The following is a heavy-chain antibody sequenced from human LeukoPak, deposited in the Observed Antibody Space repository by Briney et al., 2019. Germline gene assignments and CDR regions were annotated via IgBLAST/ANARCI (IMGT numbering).Heavy chain of an antibody. CDR1: GASISSHY. Sequence: SETLSLTCSVSGASISSHYWSWIRQPPGNGLEWIGYIHYSGSTNYNPSLKSRVTISVDTSKNQFSLKLSSVTAADTAVYYCARHIVVVPAALPAAGYYGMDVWGQGTTVTVSS. D-gene: IGHD2-2*01. V-gene: IGHV4-59*08. CDR3: ARHIVVVPAALPAAGYYGMDV. CDR2: IHYSGST. J-gene: IGHJ6*02.